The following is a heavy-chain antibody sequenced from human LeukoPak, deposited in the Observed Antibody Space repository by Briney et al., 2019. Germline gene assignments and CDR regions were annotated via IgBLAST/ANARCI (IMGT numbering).Heavy chain of an antibody. CDR1: GFTFSDYW. Sequence: GGSLRLSCAASGFTFSDYWMHWVRQAPGKGLEWVASIKGDGSVKYYVDSVKGRFTISGDNTKNSLYLQMDSLRAEDTAVYYCRGGTGYWGQGTLVTVSS. D-gene: IGHD2-15*01. V-gene: IGHV3-7*01. J-gene: IGHJ4*02. CDR3: RGGTGY. CDR2: IKGDGSVK.